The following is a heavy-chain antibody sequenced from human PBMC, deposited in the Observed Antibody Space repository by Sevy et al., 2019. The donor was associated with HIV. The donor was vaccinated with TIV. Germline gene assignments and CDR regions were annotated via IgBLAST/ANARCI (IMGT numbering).Heavy chain of an antibody. CDR1: GGSISSGDYY. Sequence: SETLSLTCTVSGGSISSGDYYWSWIRQPPGKGLEWIGYIYYSGSTYYNPSLKSRVTISVDTSKNQFSLKLSSVTAADTAVYYCARDSIYGVWDYWGQGTLVTVSS. V-gene: IGHV4-30-4*01. CDR3: ARDSIYGVWDY. D-gene: IGHD2-8*01. J-gene: IGHJ4*02. CDR2: IYYSGST.